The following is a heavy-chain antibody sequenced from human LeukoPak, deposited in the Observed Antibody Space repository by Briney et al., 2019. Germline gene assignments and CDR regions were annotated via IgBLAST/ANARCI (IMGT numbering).Heavy chain of an antibody. CDR1: GFTFGDYA. CDR2: IRSKAYGGTT. Sequence: GGSLRLSCTASGFTFGDYAMSWVRQAPGKGLEWVGFIRSKAYGGTTEYAASVKGRFTISRDDSKSIAYLQMNSLKTEDTAVYYCTRVSSDYGSGSYGGLVDYWGQGTLVTVSS. D-gene: IGHD3-10*01. V-gene: IGHV3-49*04. CDR3: TRVSSDYGSGSYGGLVDY. J-gene: IGHJ4*02.